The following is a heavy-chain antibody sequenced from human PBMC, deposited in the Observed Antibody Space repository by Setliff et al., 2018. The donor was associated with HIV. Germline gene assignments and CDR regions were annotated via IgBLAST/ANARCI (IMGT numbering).Heavy chain of an antibody. CDR3: ASIELAAMVPVDY. CDR2: ISSSSSYI. J-gene: IGHJ4*02. CDR1: GFTFSSYS. V-gene: IGHV3-21*01. D-gene: IGHD5-18*01. Sequence: GGSLRLSCAASGFTFSSYSMNWVRQAPGKGLEWVSSISSSSSYINYAVSVKGRFTISRDNAKNSLFLQMNSLRAEDTAVYYCASIELAAMVPVDYWGQGTLVTVSS.